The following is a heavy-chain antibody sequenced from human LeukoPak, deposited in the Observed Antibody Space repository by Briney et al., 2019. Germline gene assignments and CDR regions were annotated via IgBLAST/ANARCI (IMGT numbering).Heavy chain of an antibody. D-gene: IGHD7-27*01. CDR1: GGSISSYY. V-gene: IGHV4-59*01. J-gene: IGHJ4*02. CDR2: IYYSGST. Sequence: SETLSLTCTVSGGSISSYYWSWIRQPPGKGLEWIGYIYYSGSTNYNPSLKNRVTISVDTSKNQFSLKLSSVTAADTAVYYCARAGNWEACDYWGQGTLVTVSS. CDR3: ARAGNWEACDY.